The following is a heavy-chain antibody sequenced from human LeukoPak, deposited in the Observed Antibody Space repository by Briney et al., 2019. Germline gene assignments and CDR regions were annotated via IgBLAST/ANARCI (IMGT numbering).Heavy chain of an antibody. CDR2: IYSGGIT. CDR1: GFTVSTNY. V-gene: IGHV3-53*01. D-gene: IGHD1-26*01. CDR3: AKHAAVGDYFDS. Sequence: GGSLRLSCVASGFTVSTNYMSWVRQAPGKGLEWVSVIYSGGITYYADSVKGRFTISRDISKNTLYLQMSSLRAEETAVYYCAKHAAVGDYFDSWDQGTLVTVSS. J-gene: IGHJ4*02.